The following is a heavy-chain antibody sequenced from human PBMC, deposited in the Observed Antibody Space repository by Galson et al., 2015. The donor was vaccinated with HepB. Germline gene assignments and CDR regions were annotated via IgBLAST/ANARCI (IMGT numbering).Heavy chain of an antibody. CDR2: ISGSGGST. J-gene: IGHJ5*02. CDR1: GFTLSSYA. D-gene: IGHD6-13*01. CDR3: AKGKYSSSWPPAAGWFDP. Sequence: SLRLSCAASGFTLSSYAMSWVRQAPGKGLEWVSAISGSGGSTYYADSVEGRFTISRDNSKNTLYLQMNSLRAEDTAVYYCAKGKYSSSWPPAAGWFDPWGQGTLVTVSS. V-gene: IGHV3-23*01.